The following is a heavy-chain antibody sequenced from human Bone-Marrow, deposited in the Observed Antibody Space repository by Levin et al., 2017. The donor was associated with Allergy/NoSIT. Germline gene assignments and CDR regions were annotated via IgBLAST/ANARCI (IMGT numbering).Heavy chain of an antibody. CDR1: GFTFSNAW. V-gene: IGHV3-15*01. Sequence: GESLKISCAASGFTFSNAWMSWVRQAPGKGLEWVGRIKSKTDGGTTDYAAPVKGRFTISRDDSKNTLYLQMNSLKTEDTAVYYCTTHGTSAGRLDYWGQGTLVTVSS. CDR3: TTHGTSAGRLDY. J-gene: IGHJ4*02. CDR2: IKSKTDGGTT. D-gene: IGHD1-26*01.